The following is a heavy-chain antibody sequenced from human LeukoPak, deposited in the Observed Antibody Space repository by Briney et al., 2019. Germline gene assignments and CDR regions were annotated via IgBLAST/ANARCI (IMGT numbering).Heavy chain of an antibody. CDR2: INPNSGGT. Sequence: ASVKVSCKASGYTFTGYYMHWVRQAPGQGLEWMGWINPNSGGTNYAQKFQGWVTMTRDTSISTAYMELSRLRSGDTAVYYCARDQSSSWYESNGMDVWGQGTTVTVSS. D-gene: IGHD6-13*01. CDR1: GYTFTGYY. J-gene: IGHJ6*02. V-gene: IGHV1-2*04. CDR3: ARDQSSSWYESNGMDV.